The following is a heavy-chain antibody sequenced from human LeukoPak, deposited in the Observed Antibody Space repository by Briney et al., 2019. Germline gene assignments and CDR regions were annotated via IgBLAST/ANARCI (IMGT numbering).Heavy chain of an antibody. V-gene: IGHV3-48*01. D-gene: IGHD1-26*01. CDR3: AREGWELRGYYFDY. J-gene: IGHJ4*02. CDR1: GFTFSSYA. CDR2: ISSSSSTI. Sequence: GGSLRLSCAASGFTFSSYAMSWVRQAPGKGLEWVSYISSSSSTIYYADSVKGRFTISRDNAKNSLYLQMNSLRAEDTAVYYCAREGWELRGYYFDYWGQGTLVTVSS.